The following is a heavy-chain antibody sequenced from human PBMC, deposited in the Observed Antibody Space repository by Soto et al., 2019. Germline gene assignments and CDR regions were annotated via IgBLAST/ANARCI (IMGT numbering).Heavy chain of an antibody. J-gene: IGHJ4*02. D-gene: IGHD2-8*01. CDR3: ARGSLYCTNGVCSLYYFDY. CDR1: GGSISSYY. V-gene: IGHV4-59*01. Sequence: SETLSLTCTVSGGSISSYYWSWIRQPPGKGLEWIGYIYYSGSTNYNPSPKSRVTISVDTSKNQFSLKLSSVTAADTAVYYCARGSLYCTNGVCSLYYFDYWGQGTLVTVSS. CDR2: IYYSGST.